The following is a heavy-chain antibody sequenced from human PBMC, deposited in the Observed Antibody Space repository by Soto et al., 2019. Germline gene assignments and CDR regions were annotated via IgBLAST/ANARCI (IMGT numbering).Heavy chain of an antibody. CDR1: GGSISSGDYY. V-gene: IGHV4-30-4*01. CDR2: IYYSGST. CDR3: ARGTYYYDSSGYGLSYGIDY. Sequence: SETLSLTCTVSGGSISSGDYYWSWIRQPPGKGLEWIGYIYYSGSTYYNPSLKSRVTISVDTSKNQFSLKLSSVTAADTAVYYCARGTYYYDSSGYGLSYGIDYWGQGTLATVSS. J-gene: IGHJ4*02. D-gene: IGHD3-22*01.